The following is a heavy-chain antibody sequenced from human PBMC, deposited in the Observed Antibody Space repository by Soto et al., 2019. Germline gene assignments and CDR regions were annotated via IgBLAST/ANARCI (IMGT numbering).Heavy chain of an antibody. CDR3: AKLRFLEWLVNLDV. J-gene: IGHJ6*02. D-gene: IGHD3-3*01. V-gene: IGHV3-23*01. CDR1: GFIVSTYA. Sequence: PGGSLRLSCAASGFIVSTYAMTWVRQAPGKGLEWVSGITGSVSEAHYADSVKGRFTISRDNSKNTVYLQMNSLRAEDTAIYYCAKLRFLEWLVNLDVWGQGTTVTVSS. CDR2: ITGSVSEA.